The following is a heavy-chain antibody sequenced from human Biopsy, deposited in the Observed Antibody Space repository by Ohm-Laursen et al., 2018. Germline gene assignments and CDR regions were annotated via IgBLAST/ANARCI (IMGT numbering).Heavy chain of an antibody. V-gene: IGHV4-34*01. Sequence: SETLSLTWPVSGESFNGYYWSWIRQTPGKGLEWIGEINHSGRTNYNPSLKSRVTISVDTSKNQFSLKVRSVTAADTAVYYCVRGVDYYDPYHYYALDVWGQGTTVTVSS. CDR2: INHSGRT. CDR3: VRGVDYYDPYHYYALDV. D-gene: IGHD3-22*01. J-gene: IGHJ6*02. CDR1: GESFNGYY.